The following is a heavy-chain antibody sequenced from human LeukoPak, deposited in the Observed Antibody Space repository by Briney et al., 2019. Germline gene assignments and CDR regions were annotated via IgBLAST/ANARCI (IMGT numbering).Heavy chain of an antibody. CDR1: GYTFTSYG. J-gene: IGHJ4*02. CDR3: ARGLPYCTNGVCRYYFDY. D-gene: IGHD2-8*01. CDR2: MNPNSGNT. Sequence: GASVKVSCKASGYTFTSYGISWVRQAPGQGLEWMGWMNPNSGNTGYAQKFQGRVTITRNTSISTAYMELSSLRSEDTAVYYCARGLPYCTNGVCRYYFDYWGQGTLVTVSS. V-gene: IGHV1-8*03.